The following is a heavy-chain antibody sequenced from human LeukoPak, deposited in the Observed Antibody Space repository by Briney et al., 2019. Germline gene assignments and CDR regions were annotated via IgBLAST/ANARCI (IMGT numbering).Heavy chain of an antibody. Sequence: PGGSRRLSCATSGFTFTSYGMHWVRQAPGKGLEWVAVIWYDGSNKYYADSVKGRFTVSRDNSKNTLYLQMNSLRAEDTAVYYCARDRGMVRGVRFYYYYGMDVWGKGTTVTVSS. CDR2: IWYDGSNK. J-gene: IGHJ6*04. V-gene: IGHV3-33*01. CDR3: ARDRGMVRGVRFYYYYGMDV. D-gene: IGHD3-10*01. CDR1: GFTFTSYG.